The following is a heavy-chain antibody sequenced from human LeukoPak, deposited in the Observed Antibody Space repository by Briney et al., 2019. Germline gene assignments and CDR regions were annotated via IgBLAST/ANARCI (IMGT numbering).Heavy chain of an antibody. D-gene: IGHD2-2*01. CDR1: GFTFTSSA. V-gene: IGHV1-58*02. J-gene: IGHJ4*02. CDR3: AAKVVPAAPESDFDY. CDR2: IVVGSGNT. Sequence: ASVKVSCKASGFTFTSSAMQWVRQARGQRLEWIGWIVVGSGNTNYAQKFQERVTITRDMSTSTAYMELSSLRSEDTAVYYCAAKVVPAAPESDFDYWGQGTLVAVSS.